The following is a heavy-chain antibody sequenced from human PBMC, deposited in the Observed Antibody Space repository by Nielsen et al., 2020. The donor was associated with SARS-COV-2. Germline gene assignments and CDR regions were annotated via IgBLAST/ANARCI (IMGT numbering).Heavy chain of an antibody. CDR3: ARGHHPPGDYYYYYGMDV. J-gene: IGHJ6*02. CDR1: GGSISSYY. D-gene: IGHD1-14*01. V-gene: IGHV4-59*01. Sequence: SETLSLTSTVSGGSISSYYWSWIRQPPGKGLEWIGYIYYSGSTNYNPSLKSRVTISVDTSKNQFSLKLSSVTAADTAVYYCARGHHPPGDYYYYYGMDVWGQGTTVTVSS. CDR2: IYYSGST.